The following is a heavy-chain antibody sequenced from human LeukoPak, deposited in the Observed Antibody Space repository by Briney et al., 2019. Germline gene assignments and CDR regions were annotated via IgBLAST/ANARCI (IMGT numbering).Heavy chain of an antibody. CDR3: ARNYYFDY. CDR2: IYYSGST. Sequence: TSETLSLTCTVSGGSISSDSYYWSWIRQHPGQGLEWIGYIYYSGSTYYNPSLKSRVTISVDTSKNQLSLKLSSVTAADTAVYYCARNYYFDYWGQGTLVTVSS. V-gene: IGHV4-31*03. J-gene: IGHJ4*02. CDR1: GGSISSDSYY.